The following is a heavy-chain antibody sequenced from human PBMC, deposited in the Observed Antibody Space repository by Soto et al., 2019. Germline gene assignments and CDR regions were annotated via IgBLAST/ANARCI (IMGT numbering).Heavy chain of an antibody. J-gene: IGHJ5*02. V-gene: IGHV4-31*03. CDR1: GGSIISGGYY. Sequence: SETLSLTCTVSGGSIISGGYYFICIRQHPGKGLEWIGYIYYSGSTYYNPSLKSRVTISVDTSKNQFSLKLSSVTAADTAVYYCARGIAAAGNNWFDPWGQGTLVTVSS. CDR3: ARGIAAAGNNWFDP. D-gene: IGHD6-13*01. CDR2: IYYSGST.